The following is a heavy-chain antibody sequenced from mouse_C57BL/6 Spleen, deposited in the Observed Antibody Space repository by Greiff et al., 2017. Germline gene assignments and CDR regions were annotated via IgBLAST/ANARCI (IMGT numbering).Heavy chain of an antibody. J-gene: IGHJ1*03. CDR3: ARGYYGLMYFDV. V-gene: IGHV1-64*01. CDR2: IHPNSGST. D-gene: IGHD1-1*01. Sequence: QVQLQQPGAELVKPGASVKLSCKASGYTFTSYWMHWVKQRPGQGLEWIGMIHPNSGSTNYNEKFKSKATLTVDKSSSTAYMQLSSLTSEDSAVYYCARGYYGLMYFDVWGTGTTVTVSS. CDR1: GYTFTSYW.